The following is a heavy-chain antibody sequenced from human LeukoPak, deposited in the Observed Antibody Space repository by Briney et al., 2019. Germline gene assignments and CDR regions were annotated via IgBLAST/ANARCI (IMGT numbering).Heavy chain of an antibody. CDR2: INHSGGT. CDR3: ARVRSGGLDY. J-gene: IGHJ4*02. Sequence: SETLSLTCAVYGGSFSGYYWSWIRQPPGKGLEWIGEINHSGGTKYNPSLKSRVTMSVDTSKNQFSLKLSSVTAADTAVYYCARVRSGGLDYWGQGTLVTVSS. V-gene: IGHV4-34*01. CDR1: GGSFSGYY. D-gene: IGHD3-3*01.